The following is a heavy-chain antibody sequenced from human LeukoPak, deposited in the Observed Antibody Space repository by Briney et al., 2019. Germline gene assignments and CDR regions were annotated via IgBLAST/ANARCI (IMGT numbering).Heavy chain of an antibody. V-gene: IGHV1-2*02. D-gene: IGHD1-26*01. CDR3: ASALPAYYYYYMDV. Sequence: ASVKVSCKASGYTFTGYYMHWVRQAPGQGLEWMGWINPNSGGTNYAQKFQGRVTITRDTSISTAYMELSSLRSEDTAVYYCASALPAYYYYYMDVWGKGTTVTISS. J-gene: IGHJ6*03. CDR1: GYTFTGYY. CDR2: INPNSGGT.